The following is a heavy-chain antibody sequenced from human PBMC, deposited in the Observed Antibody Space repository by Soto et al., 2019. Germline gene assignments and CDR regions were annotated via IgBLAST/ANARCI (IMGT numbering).Heavy chain of an antibody. CDR2: INHSGST. CDR3: ARGRGIAVARRWFDP. V-gene: IGHV4-34*01. Sequence: QVQLQQWGAGLLKPSETLSLTCAVYGGSFSGYYWSWIRQPPGKGLEGIGEINHSGSTNYNPSLKSRVTISVDTSKNQFSLKLSSVTAADTAVYYCARGRGIAVARRWFDPWGQGTLVTVSS. J-gene: IGHJ5*02. D-gene: IGHD6-19*01. CDR1: GGSFSGYY.